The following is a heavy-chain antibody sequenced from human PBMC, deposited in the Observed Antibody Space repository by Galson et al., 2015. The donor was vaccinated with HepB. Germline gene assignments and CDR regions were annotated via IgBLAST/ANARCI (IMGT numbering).Heavy chain of an antibody. CDR2: FSDSGGRT. V-gene: IGHV3-23*01. CDR3: AKSGRGGGDYFYFDY. D-gene: IGHD2/OR15-2a*01. CDR1: GFPFPNYA. Sequence: SLRLSCAASGFPFPNYAMNWVRQAPGKGLEWVSSFSDSGGRTYYADSVKGRFTISRDNSKNTLYLQMNSMRAEDTAVYYCAKSGRGGGDYFYFDYWGQGTLVTVSS. J-gene: IGHJ4*02.